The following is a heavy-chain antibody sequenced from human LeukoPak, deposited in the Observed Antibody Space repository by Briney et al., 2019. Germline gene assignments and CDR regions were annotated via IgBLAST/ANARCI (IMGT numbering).Heavy chain of an antibody. D-gene: IGHD2-2*01. CDR3: VPFRKDIVVVPAARPTSDY. CDR1: GGSISSGGYY. CDR2: IYYSGST. J-gene: IGHJ4*02. V-gene: IGHV4-31*03. Sequence: SQTLSLTRTVSGGSISSGGYYWSWIRQHPGKGLEWIGYIYYSGSTYYNPSLKSRVTISVDTSKNQFSLKLSSVTAADTAVYYCVPFRKDIVVVPAARPTSDYWGQGTLVTVSS.